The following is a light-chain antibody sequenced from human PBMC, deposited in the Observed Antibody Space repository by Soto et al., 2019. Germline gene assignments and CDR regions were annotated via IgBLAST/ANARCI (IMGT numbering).Light chain of an antibody. CDR3: QQYNNWPAIT. Sequence: EIVLTQSPATLSLSPGESATLSCRASRSVSSNLAWYQQKPGQAPRLLIYGASTRATGIPARFSGSGSGTEFTLTISSLQSEDFAVYYCQQYNNWPAITFGQGTRLEI. CDR2: GAS. V-gene: IGKV3-15*01. J-gene: IGKJ5*01. CDR1: RSVSSN.